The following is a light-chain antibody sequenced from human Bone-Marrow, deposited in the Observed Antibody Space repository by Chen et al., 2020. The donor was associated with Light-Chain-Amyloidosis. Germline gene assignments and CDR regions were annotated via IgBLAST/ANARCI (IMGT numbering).Light chain of an antibody. CDR3: QVWDRSSDRPV. CDR2: DDS. V-gene: IGLV3-21*02. CDR1: NIGSTS. J-gene: IGLJ3*02. Sequence: SYVLTQPSSVTVATGQTATIACGGNNIGSTSVHWYQQPPGQAPLLVVYDDSDRPSGIPERLSGSNSGNTATLTISRVEAGDEADYYCQVWDRSSDRPVFGGGPKLTVL.